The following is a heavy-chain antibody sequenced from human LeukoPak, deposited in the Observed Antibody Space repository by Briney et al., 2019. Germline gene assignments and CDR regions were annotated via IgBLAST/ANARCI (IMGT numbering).Heavy chain of an antibody. J-gene: IGHJ6*04. D-gene: IGHD5-12*01. V-gene: IGHV3-15*01. CDR2: IKSKTDGGTT. CDR3: SGYSGYDPYYYYYGMDA. CDR1: GFTFSNAW. Sequence: GGSLRLSCAASGFTFSNAWMSWVRQAPGKGLEWVGRIKSKTDGGTTDYAAPVKGRFTILRDDSKNTLYLQMNSLKTEDTAVYYCSGYSGYDPYYYYYGMDAWGKGTTVTVSS.